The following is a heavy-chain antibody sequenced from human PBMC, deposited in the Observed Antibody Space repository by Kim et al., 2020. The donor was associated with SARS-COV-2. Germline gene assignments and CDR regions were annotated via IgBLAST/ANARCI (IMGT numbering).Heavy chain of an antibody. CDR3: ARGGGSWFTP. V-gene: IGHV1-18*04. Sequence: ASVKVSCQASGYVFSSYTITWVRQAPGKGLEWMGWVTTYNGDTNYAERLRGRVSMTTDTSTNTAYMELTNLRPDDTAIYFCARGGGSWFTPWGQGTQVT. CDR1: GYVFSSYT. D-gene: IGHD3-10*01. J-gene: IGHJ5*02. CDR2: VTTYNGDT.